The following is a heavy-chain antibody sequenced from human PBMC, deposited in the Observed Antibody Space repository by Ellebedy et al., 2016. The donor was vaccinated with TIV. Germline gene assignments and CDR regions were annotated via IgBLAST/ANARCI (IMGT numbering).Heavy chain of an antibody. CDR3: ARDPFNSPLGSSDAFDV. J-gene: IGHJ3*01. V-gene: IGHV6-1*01. Sequence: SQTLSLTCXISGDSVSSNRATWNWIRQSPSRGLEWLGRTYYRSKWYNDYAVSVKSRITVNPDTSKNQFSLQLNSVTPEDTAVYYCARDPFNSPLGSSDAFDVWGQGTMVTVSS. CDR2: TYYRSKWYN. D-gene: IGHD3-10*01. CDR1: GDSVSSNRAT.